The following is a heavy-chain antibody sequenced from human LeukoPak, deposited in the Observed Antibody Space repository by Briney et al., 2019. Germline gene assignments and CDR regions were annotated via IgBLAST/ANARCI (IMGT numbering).Heavy chain of an antibody. Sequence: SLRLSCAASGFTLDDYAMHWVRQVPGKGLEWVSGISWNSGSIGYADSVKGRFTISRDNAKNSLYLQMNSLRAEDTAVYYCARVLGVVGATGFSDYWGQGTLVTVSS. CDR2: ISWNSGSI. J-gene: IGHJ4*02. CDR3: ARVLGVVGATGFSDY. V-gene: IGHV3-9*01. D-gene: IGHD1-26*01. CDR1: GFTLDDYA.